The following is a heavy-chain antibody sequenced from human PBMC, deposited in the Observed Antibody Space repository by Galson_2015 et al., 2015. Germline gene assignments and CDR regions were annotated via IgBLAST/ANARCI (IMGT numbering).Heavy chain of an antibody. Sequence: KYYADSVKGRFTISRDNSINTLYLQMNSLRAEDTAVYYCARDKNYGSGTYYYYYYHTDVWGKGTTVTVSS. CDR3: ARDKNYGSGTYYYYYYHTDV. CDR2: K. J-gene: IGHJ6*04. V-gene: IGHV3-33*01. D-gene: IGHD3-10*01.